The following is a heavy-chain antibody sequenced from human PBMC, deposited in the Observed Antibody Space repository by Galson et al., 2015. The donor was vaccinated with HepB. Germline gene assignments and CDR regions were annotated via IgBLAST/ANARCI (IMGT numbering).Heavy chain of an antibody. CDR3: SRGHLFGVI. CDR1: GFTFGDYS. Sequence: SLRLSCAGSGFTFGDYSLNWFRQAPGKGLEWVGFIRNKAYGETTQYAASVKGRFTISRDDSKSTAYLQTDSLKTEDTAVYFCSRGHLFGVIWGQGTLVTVSS. D-gene: IGHD3-10*02. CDR2: IRNKAYGETT. J-gene: IGHJ4*02. V-gene: IGHV3-49*03.